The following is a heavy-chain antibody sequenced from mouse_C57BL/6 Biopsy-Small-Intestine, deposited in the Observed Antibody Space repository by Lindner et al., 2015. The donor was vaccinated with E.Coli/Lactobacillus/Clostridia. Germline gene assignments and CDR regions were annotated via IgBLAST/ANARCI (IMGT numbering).Heavy chain of an antibody. CDR3: GRHYHGSYAMDY. CDR1: GYTFTNYW. D-gene: IGHD1-1*01. J-gene: IGHJ4*01. V-gene: IGHV1-7*01. Sequence: VQLRESGTELAKPGASVKLSCKASGYTFTNYWMHWVKQRPGQGLEWIGYINPSSGYINYNQKFKDKATLTADKSSSTAYMQLSSLTYEDSAVYYCGRHYHGSYAMDYWGQGTSVTVSS. CDR2: INPSSGYI.